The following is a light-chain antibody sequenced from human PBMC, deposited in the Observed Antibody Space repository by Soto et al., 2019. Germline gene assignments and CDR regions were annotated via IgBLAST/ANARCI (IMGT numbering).Light chain of an antibody. CDR2: DDN. Sequence: TQPPSVSAAPGQRVTISCSGSASNIGNNSVSWYQQLPGAAPKLLIYDDNNRPSGIPDRFSGSKSGTSATLGITGLQTGDEADYYCGTWDTSLPACVFGPGTKVTVL. CDR3: GTWDTSLPACV. CDR1: ASNIGNNS. J-gene: IGLJ1*01. V-gene: IGLV1-51*01.